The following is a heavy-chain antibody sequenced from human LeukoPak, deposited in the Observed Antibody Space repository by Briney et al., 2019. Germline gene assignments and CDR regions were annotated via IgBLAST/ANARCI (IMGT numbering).Heavy chain of an antibody. CDR2: ISVGADYI. D-gene: IGHD3-3*01. V-gene: IGHV3-23*01. CDR3: ASGPPFLKYFEY. J-gene: IGHJ4*02. Sequence: GGSLRLSCAASGFTFSTYVMNWFRQAPGKGLEWVSTISVGADYIFYADSVKGRFTISRDDSNNALYLQMNSLRAEDTALYYSASGPPFLKYFEYWGQGTLVTVSS. CDR1: GFTFSTYV.